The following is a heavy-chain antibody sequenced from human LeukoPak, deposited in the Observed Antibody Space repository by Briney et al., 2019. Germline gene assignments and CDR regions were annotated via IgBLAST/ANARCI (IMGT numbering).Heavy chain of an antibody. CDR2: IKQDGGEK. V-gene: IGHV3-7*03. D-gene: IGHD2-2*01. CDR3: ARYYQLLDY. CDR1: GFTFTTYW. Sequence: PGGSLRLSCAASGFTFTTYWMTWVRQAPGKGLEWVAKIKQDGGEKYYVDSVKGRFTISRDNAKNSLYLQMNSLRAEDTAVYYCARYYQLLDYWGQGTLVTVSS. J-gene: IGHJ4*02.